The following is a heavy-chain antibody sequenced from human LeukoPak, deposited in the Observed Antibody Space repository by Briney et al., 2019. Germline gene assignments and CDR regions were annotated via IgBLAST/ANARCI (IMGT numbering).Heavy chain of an antibody. D-gene: IGHD1-26*01. CDR2: IYSGGST. CDR1: GFTVSSNY. Sequence: GGSLGLSCAASGFTVSSNYMSWVRQAPGKGLEWVSVIYSGGSTYYADSVKGRFTISRDNSKNTLYLQMNSLRAEDTAVYYCARVWANSGNYYGEDYWGQGTLVTVSS. J-gene: IGHJ4*02. CDR3: ARVWANSGNYYGEDY. V-gene: IGHV3-53*01.